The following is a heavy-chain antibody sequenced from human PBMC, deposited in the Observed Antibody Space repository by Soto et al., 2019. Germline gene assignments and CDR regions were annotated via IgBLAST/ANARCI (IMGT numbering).Heavy chain of an antibody. CDR3: ARHGSGLDY. V-gene: IGHV1-3*05. CDR2: INAGNGNT. Sequence: QVQLVQSGAEEKKPGASVKVSCKASGYTFTSYAMHWVRQAPGQRLEWMGWINAGNGNTKYSQKFQGRVTITRDTSASTAYMVLSSLRPEDTAVYYCARHGSGLDYWGQGTLVTVSS. J-gene: IGHJ4*02. CDR1: GYTFTSYA. D-gene: IGHD6-19*01.